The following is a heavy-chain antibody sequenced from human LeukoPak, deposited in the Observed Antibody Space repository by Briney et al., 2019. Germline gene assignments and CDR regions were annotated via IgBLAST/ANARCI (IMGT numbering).Heavy chain of an antibody. CDR2: FIPRLGTS. V-gene: IGHV1-69*08. J-gene: IGHJ4*02. Sequence: SVTVSCKASGGTFLSSTISWVRQAPGQGLEWMGRFIPRLGTSNYAQKFQGRVTITADKATNTANMELSSLRSEDTAVYFCAREGGYFGSLDSWGQGTLVTVSS. CDR3: AREGGYFGSLDS. CDR1: GGTFLSST. D-gene: IGHD3-10*01.